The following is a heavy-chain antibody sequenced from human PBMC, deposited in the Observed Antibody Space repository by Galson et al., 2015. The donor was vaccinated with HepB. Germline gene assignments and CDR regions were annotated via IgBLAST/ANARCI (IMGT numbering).Heavy chain of an antibody. CDR2: INTSGNTI. J-gene: IGHJ6*03. CDR3: ARDLWFRDDYYYYYMDV. CDR1: GFTFSGYS. V-gene: IGHV3-11*01. D-gene: IGHD5-24*01. Sequence: SLRLSCAASGFTFSGYSMSWIRQTPGKGLEWVSSINTSGNTIYYADSVKGRFTISRDNAKNSLYLQMNSLRAEDTAVYYCARDLWFRDDYYYYYMDVWGKGTTVTVSS.